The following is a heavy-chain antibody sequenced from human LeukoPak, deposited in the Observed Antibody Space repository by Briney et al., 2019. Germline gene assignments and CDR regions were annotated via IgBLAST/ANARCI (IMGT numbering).Heavy chain of an antibody. J-gene: IGHJ4*02. D-gene: IGHD3-10*01. CDR1: GGSISLYY. Sequence: SETLSLTCTVSGGSISLYYWSWIRQPPGKGLEWIGYLYDTRSPKYNPSLERRVTISVDMSRNQFSLNLTSVTAADTAVYYCARGRGSLTYWGQGTLATVSS. V-gene: IGHV4-59*01. CDR2: LYDTRSP. CDR3: ARGRGSLTY.